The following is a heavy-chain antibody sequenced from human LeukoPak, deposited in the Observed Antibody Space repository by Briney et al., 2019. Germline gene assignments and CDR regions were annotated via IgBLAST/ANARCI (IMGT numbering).Heavy chain of an antibody. CDR2: ISSSSSTI. D-gene: IGHD2-2*01. V-gene: IGHV3-48*01. CDR1: GFTFSSYS. J-gene: IGHJ4*02. Sequence: PGGSLRLSCAASGFTFSSYSMNWVRQAPGKGLEWVSYISSSSSTIYYADSVKGRFTISRDNAKNSLYLQMNSLRAEDTAVYYCARERYCSSTSCPQPDYWGQGTLVTVSS. CDR3: ARERYCSSTSCPQPDY.